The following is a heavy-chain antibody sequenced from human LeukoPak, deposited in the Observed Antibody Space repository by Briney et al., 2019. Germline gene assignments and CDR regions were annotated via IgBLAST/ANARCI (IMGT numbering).Heavy chain of an antibody. V-gene: IGHV4-34*01. Sequence: PSETLSLTCAVYGESFSGYYWSWIRQPPGKGLEWIGEINHSGSTNYNPSLKSRVIISVDTSKNQFSLKLSSVTAADTAVYYCARGKPNFDYWGQGTLVTVSS. CDR2: INHSGST. CDR1: GESFSGYY. CDR3: ARGKPNFDY. J-gene: IGHJ4*02. D-gene: IGHD1-14*01.